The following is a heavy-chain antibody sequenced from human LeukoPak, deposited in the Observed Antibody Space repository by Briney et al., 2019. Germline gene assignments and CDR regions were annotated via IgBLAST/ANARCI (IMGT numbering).Heavy chain of an antibody. Sequence: GGSLRLSCAASGFTFSSYAMHWVRQAPGKGLEWLAVISYDGSNKYYADSVKGRFTISRDNAKNSLYLQMNSLRAEDTALYYCAKGDLSSGWYVGGPPDYWGQGTLVTVSS. CDR1: GFTFSSYA. J-gene: IGHJ4*02. V-gene: IGHV3-30*04. D-gene: IGHD6-19*01. CDR3: AKGDLSSGWYVGGPPDY. CDR2: ISYDGSNK.